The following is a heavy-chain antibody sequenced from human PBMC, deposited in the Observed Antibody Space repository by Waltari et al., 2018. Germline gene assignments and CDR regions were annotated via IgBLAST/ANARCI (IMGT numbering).Heavy chain of an antibody. CDR3: ATDSSVLLWFGELFHYYYGMDV. CDR2: FDPEDGET. J-gene: IGHJ6*02. CDR1: GYTLTELS. V-gene: IGHV1-24*01. D-gene: IGHD3-10*01. Sequence: QVQLVQSGAEVKKPGASVKVSCKVSGYTLTELSMHWVRQAPGKGLEWMGGFDPEDGETIYAQKFQGRVTMTEDTSTDTAYMELSSLRSEDTAVYYCATDSSVLLWFGELFHYYYGMDVWGQGTTVTVSS.